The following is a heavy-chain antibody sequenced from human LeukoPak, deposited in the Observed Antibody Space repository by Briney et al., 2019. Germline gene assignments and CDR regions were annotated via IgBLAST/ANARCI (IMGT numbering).Heavy chain of an antibody. J-gene: IGHJ6*03. CDR3: ARVGAATYYYYYMDV. V-gene: IGHV3-7*01. D-gene: IGHD2-15*01. Sequence: GGSLRLSCAASGFPFSSYALSWVRQAPGKGLEWVANIKQDGSEKYYMDSLKGRFTVSRDNAKNSLYLQINSLRVGDTAVYFCARVGAATYYYYYMDVWGKGTTVTVSS. CDR2: IKQDGSEK. CDR1: GFPFSSYA.